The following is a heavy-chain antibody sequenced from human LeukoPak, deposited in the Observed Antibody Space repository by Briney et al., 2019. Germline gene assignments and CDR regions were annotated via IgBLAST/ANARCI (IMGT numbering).Heavy chain of an antibody. Sequence: GGSLRLSCAASGFTFSINNMHWVRQAPGKGLEWVAFVENNGNEKYADSVRGRFTVSRDNSRNTLYLQMNSLRNEDTAVYYCAKDFRWSFDYWGQGSLLTVSS. V-gene: IGHV3-30*02. J-gene: IGHJ4*02. CDR3: AKDFRWSFDY. CDR2: VENNGNEK. CDR1: GFTFSINN. D-gene: IGHD3-3*01.